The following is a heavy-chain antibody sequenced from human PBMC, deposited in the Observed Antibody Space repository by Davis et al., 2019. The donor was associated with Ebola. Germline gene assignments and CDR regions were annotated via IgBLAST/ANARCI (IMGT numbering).Heavy chain of an antibody. CDR2: VRSKANSYAT. V-gene: IGHV3-73*01. CDR1: GFTFSGSA. Sequence: GGSLRLSCAASGFTFSGSAMHWVRQASGKGLEWVARVRSKANSYATAYAASVKGRFTISRDDSKNTAYLQMNSLKTEDTAVYYCTSTLDGDYVDYWGQGTLVTVSS. J-gene: IGHJ4*02. CDR3: TSTLDGDYVDY. D-gene: IGHD4-17*01.